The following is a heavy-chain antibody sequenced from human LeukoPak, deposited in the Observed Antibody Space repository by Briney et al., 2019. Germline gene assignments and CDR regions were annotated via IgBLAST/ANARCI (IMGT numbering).Heavy chain of an antibody. J-gene: IGHJ5*02. D-gene: IGHD4-17*01. CDR1: GFTFSDYF. CDR3: ARASFTYGDYGDNWFDR. CDR2: ISSSGTTT. Sequence: PGGSLRLSCAASGFTFSDYFMSWLRQAPGKGLEWVAYISSSGTTTYYADSAKGRFTISRDNAKNSVYLQMNSLRVEDTAVYYCARASFTYGDYGDNWFDRWGQGTLVTVSS. V-gene: IGHV3-11*04.